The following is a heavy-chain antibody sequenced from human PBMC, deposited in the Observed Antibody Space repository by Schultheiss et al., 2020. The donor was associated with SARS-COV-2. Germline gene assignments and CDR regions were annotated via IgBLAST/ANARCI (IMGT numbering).Heavy chain of an antibody. D-gene: IGHD3-10*01. CDR1: GGSFSGYY. Sequence: SQTLSLTCAVYGGSFSGYYWSWIRQPPGKGLEWIGSIYYSGSTYYNPSLKSRVTISVDTSKNQFSLKLSSVTAADTAVYYCARNHYGSGSDWFDPWGQGTLVTVS. J-gene: IGHJ5*02. CDR2: IYYSGST. V-gene: IGHV4-34*01. CDR3: ARNHYGSGSDWFDP.